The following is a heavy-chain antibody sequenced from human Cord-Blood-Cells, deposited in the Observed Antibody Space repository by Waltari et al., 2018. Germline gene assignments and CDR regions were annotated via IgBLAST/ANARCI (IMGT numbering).Heavy chain of an antibody. V-gene: IGHV4-34*01. D-gene: IGHD3-3*01. CDR3: ARYYDFWSGDAFDI. J-gene: IGHJ3*02. CDR1: GGSSSGYY. Sequence: QVQLQQWGAGLLKPSETLSLTCAVYGGSSSGYYWSWIRQPPGKGLEWIGEINHSGSTNYNPSLKSRVTISVDTSKNQFSLKLSSVTAADTAVYYCARYYDFWSGDAFDIWGQGTMVTVSS. CDR2: INHSGST.